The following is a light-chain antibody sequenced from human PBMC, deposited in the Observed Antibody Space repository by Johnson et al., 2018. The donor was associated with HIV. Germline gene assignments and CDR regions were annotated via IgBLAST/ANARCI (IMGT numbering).Light chain of an antibody. Sequence: QSVLTQPPSVSAAPGQKVTISCSGSSSNIGKNYVSWYQQVPGRAPKLLIYENNKRPSGIPDRFSGSTSGTSATLGISGLQTGDEADYYCGTWDNSLSAGVFGSGTKVTVL. CDR3: GTWDNSLSAGV. CDR1: SSNIGKNY. V-gene: IGLV1-51*02. J-gene: IGLJ1*01. CDR2: ENN.